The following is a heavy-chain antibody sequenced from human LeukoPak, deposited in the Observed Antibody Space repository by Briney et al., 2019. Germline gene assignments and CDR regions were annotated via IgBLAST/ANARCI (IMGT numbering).Heavy chain of an antibody. CDR3: ARDKAVLAAAQSLFDY. D-gene: IGHD6-13*01. CDR2: IKQDGTQK. Sequence: GGSLRLSCAASGFTFSSYWMSWVRQAPGRGLEWVVDIKQDGTQKYYVDSVEGRITISRDNVKNSLYLQMNSLRVEDTAVYYCARDKAVLAAAQSLFDYWGQGTLVTVSS. V-gene: IGHV3-7*05. CDR1: GFTFSSYW. J-gene: IGHJ4*02.